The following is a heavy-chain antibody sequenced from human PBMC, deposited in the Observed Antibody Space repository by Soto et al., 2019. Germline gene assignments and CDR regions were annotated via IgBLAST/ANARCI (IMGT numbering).Heavy chain of an antibody. V-gene: IGHV3-7*01. J-gene: IGHJ4*02. Sequence: EVQLVESGGGLVQPEGSLRLSCAASGFTCSSYWMSWVRQAPGKGLEWVANIKPDGSERYYVDSVKGRFNISRDNAKNSLYLQMNSLRAEDTAVYYCERTELCDSWGQGSLVTVCS. D-gene: IGHD1-7*01. CDR1: GFTCSSYW. CDR3: ERTELCDS. CDR2: IKPDGSER.